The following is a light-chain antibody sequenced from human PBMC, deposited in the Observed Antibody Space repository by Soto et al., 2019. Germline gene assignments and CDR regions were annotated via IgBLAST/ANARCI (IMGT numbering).Light chain of an antibody. J-gene: IGKJ1*01. Sequence: EPVLTQSPGTLSLSPGERATLSCRTSPSVSASQLAWYQQKPGQAPRLLIYGISKRAAGIPDRFTGSGSGTDFTLTIDGLEPEDFAVYYCQQYTQSLWTFGQGTKVDIK. CDR2: GIS. V-gene: IGKV3-20*01. CDR3: QQYTQSLWT. CDR1: PSVSASQ.